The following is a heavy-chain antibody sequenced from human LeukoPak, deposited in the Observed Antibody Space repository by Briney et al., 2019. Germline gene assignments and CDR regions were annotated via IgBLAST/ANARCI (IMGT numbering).Heavy chain of an antibody. CDR2: IHYSGST. D-gene: IGHD3-10*01. J-gene: IGHJ6*03. Sequence: PSETLSLTCTVSGGSISSYYWNWIRQPPGKGLEWIGYIHYSGSTEYNPSLKSRVSISADTSKNQFALKLSSMTSADTTMYYCARGFWGAYMDVWGKGTTVTVS. V-gene: IGHV4-59*01. CDR3: ARGFWGAYMDV. CDR1: GGSISSYY.